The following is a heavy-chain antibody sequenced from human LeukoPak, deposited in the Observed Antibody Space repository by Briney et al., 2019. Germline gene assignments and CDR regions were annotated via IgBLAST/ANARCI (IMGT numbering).Heavy chain of an antibody. V-gene: IGHV4-59*01. CDR2: IYYSART. Sequence: PSQTLSLTCTVSGPSFTTTYWGWIRQPPGKGLGWHGYIYYSARTAYNPSLTSRVSLSLVTSTHPFSMYTDSVTAADTDVYFRTRAVITVGAAVAKGFDCWGQGTLVTVSS. CDR1: GPSFTTTY. J-gene: IGHJ4*02. CDR3: TRAVITVGAAVAKGFDC. D-gene: IGHD3-22*01.